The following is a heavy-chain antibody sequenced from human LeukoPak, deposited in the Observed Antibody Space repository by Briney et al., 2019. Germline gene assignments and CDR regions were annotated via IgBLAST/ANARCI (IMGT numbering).Heavy chain of an antibody. CDR1: GGSINNYY. V-gene: IGHV4-59*01. D-gene: IGHD2-21*02. Sequence: SETLSLTCSVSGGSINNYYWSWIRQPPGKGLEWIGHIFYSGSANYNPSLKSRVTISLVMSKNQISLKLSSVTTADTAMYYCARTDDAFHIWGHGTTVTVSS. J-gene: IGHJ3*02. CDR2: IFYSGSA. CDR3: ARTDDAFHI.